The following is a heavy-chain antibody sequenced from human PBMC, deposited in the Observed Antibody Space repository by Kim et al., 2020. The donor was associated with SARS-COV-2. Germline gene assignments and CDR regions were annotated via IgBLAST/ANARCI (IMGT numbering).Heavy chain of an antibody. J-gene: IGHJ3*02. CDR3: ARESGNYDILTGYSAARDAFDI. CDR1: GGSISSGGYY. Sequence: SETLSLTCTVSGGSISSGGYYWSWIRQHPGKGLEWIGYIYYSGSTYYNPSLKSRVTISVDTSKNQFSLKLSSVTAADTAVYYCARESGNYDILTGYSAARDAFDIWGQGTMVTVSS. D-gene: IGHD3-9*01. CDR2: IYYSGST. V-gene: IGHV4-31*03.